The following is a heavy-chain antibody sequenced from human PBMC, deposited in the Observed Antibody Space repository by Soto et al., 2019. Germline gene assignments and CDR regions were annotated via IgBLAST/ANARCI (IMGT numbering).Heavy chain of an antibody. CDR3: GGAREAECIGGSGFGPVWFDR. V-gene: IGHV1-69*01. D-gene: IGHD2-15*01. CDR1: GGTFSSYA. J-gene: IGHJ5*01. Sequence: QVQLVQSGAEVKKPWSSVKVSCKASGGTFSSYAISWVRQAPGQGLEWMGGIISIFGTANYAQKFQGRVTITADESTSNAQMELSSLGSEGTGVYYCGGAREAECIGGSGFGPVWFDRWGQGTLVTVSS. CDR2: IISIFGTA.